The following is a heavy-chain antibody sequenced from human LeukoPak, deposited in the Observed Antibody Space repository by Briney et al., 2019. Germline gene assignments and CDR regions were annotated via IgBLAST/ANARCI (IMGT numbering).Heavy chain of an antibody. V-gene: IGHV3-48*04. CDR3: AREYCGGDCYLFDY. J-gene: IGHJ4*02. CDR1: GFTFSSYS. D-gene: IGHD2-21*02. CDR2: ISSSSSTI. Sequence: GGSLRLSCAASGFTFSSYSMNWVRQAPGKGLEWVSYISSSSSTIYYADSVKGRFTISRDNAKNSLYLQMNSLRAEDTAVYYCAREYCGGDCYLFDYWGQGTLVTVSS.